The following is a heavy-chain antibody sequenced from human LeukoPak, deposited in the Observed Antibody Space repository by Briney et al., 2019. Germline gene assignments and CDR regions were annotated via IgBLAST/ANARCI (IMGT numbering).Heavy chain of an antibody. CDR1: GFTFSSYW. D-gene: IGHD3-10*01. CDR2: IKQGGSEK. Sequence: GGSLRLSCAASGFTFSSYWMSWVRQAPGKGLEWVANIKQGGSEKYYVDSVKGRFTISRDNAKNSLYLQMNSLRAEDTAVYYCARDPLRYGSGSYPDDTFDYWGQGTLVTVSS. CDR3: ARDPLRYGSGSYPDDTFDY. V-gene: IGHV3-7*01. J-gene: IGHJ4*02.